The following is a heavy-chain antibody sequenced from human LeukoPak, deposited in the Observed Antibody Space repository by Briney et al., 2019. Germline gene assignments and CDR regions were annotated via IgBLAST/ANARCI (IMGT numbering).Heavy chain of an antibody. J-gene: IGHJ6*02. CDR2: ISVYNGNT. CDR1: GYTFTNYG. D-gene: IGHD3-3*01. CDR3: ARDWRGRAGGMDV. V-gene: IGHV1-18*01. Sequence: ASVKVSCKASGYTFTNYGISWVRQAPGQGLEWMGWISVYNGNTNSAQKLQGKVTMTTDTSTSTAYMELRSLRSDDTAVYYCARDWRGRAGGMDVWGQGTTVTVSS.